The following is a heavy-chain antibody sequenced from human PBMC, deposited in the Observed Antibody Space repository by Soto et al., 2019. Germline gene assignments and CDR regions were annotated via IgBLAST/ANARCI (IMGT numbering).Heavy chain of an antibody. D-gene: IGHD6-19*01. Sequence: PSETLSLTCTVSGGSISSYYWSWIRQPPGKGLEWIGYIYYSGSTNYNPSLKSRVTISVDTSKNQFSLKLSSVTAADTAVYYCARVVAVAGTFFFDYWGQGTLVTVSS. V-gene: IGHV4-59*01. CDR3: ARVVAVAGTFFFDY. CDR2: IYYSGST. CDR1: GGSISSYY. J-gene: IGHJ4*02.